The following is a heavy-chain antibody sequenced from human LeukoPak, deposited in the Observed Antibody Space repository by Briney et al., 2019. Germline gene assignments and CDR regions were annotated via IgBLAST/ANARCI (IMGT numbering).Heavy chain of an antibody. D-gene: IGHD2-2*02. Sequence: GGSLRLSCAASGFTFSSYMMTWVRQAPGNGLEWLANIKADGGEKFYVDSVRGRFTISRDNANNSLYLQMNSLRAEDTAVSYCASGSLCSAILEYWGQGTLVIVSS. J-gene: IGHJ4*02. CDR3: ASGSLCSAILEY. CDR1: GFTFSSYM. V-gene: IGHV3-7*01. CDR2: IKADGGEK.